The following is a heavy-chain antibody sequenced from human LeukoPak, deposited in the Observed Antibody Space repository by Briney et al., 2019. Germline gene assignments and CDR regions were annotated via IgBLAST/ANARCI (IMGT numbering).Heavy chain of an antibody. CDR2: ISAYNGNT. J-gene: IGHJ4*02. CDR3: ARVRGVSSGVDILTGYTRDFDY. V-gene: IGHV1-18*01. Sequence: ASVKVSCKASGYTFTSYGISWVRQAPGQGLEWMGWISAYNGNTNYAQKLQGRVTMTTDTSTSTAYMELRSLRSDDTAVYYCARVRGVSSGVDILTGYTRDFDYWGQGTLVTVSS. CDR1: GYTFTSYG. D-gene: IGHD3-9*01.